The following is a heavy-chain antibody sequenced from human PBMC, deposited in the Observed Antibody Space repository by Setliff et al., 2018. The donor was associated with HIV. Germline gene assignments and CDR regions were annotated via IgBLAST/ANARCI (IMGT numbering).Heavy chain of an antibody. CDR1: GYTFSNFA. CDR3: ARIRAGALLNAFDI. D-gene: IGHD1-26*01. CDR2: ISSYSDNT. J-gene: IGHJ3*02. V-gene: IGHV1-18*01. Sequence: ASVKVSCKASGYTFSNFAIGWLRQAPGQGLEWMGWISSYSDNTFYARSLQGRVTMTTDTASSTSYMELRSLRSDDTAMYYCARIRAGALLNAFDIWAQGTMVTVSS.